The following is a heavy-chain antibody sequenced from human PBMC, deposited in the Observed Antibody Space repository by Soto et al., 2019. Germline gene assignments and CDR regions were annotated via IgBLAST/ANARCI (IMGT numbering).Heavy chain of an antibody. CDR1: GYTFTSYG. Sequence: QVQLVQSGAELKKPGASVKVSCKASGYTFTSYGISWVRQAPVQGLEWMGWISDYNGNTNYAQKLQGRVTTTTDTSTSTAYMERRSLRSDDTAVDYCARDLAAGTCDYWGQGTLVTVSS. J-gene: IGHJ4*02. CDR3: ARDLAAGTCDY. V-gene: IGHV1-18*01. D-gene: IGHD6-13*01. CDR2: ISDYNGNT.